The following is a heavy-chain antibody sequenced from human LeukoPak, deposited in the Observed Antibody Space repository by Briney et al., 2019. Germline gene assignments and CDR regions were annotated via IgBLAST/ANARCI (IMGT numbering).Heavy chain of an antibody. V-gene: IGHV4-59*01. CDR1: GDSIRSYY. Sequence: SETLSLTCTASGDSIRSYYWSWIRQPPGKGLEWIGYIYYSGSTNYNPSLKSRVTISIDTSKNQFSLKLSSVTAADTAVYYCARGDYYYMDVWGKGTTVTVPS. CDR3: ARGDYYYMDV. J-gene: IGHJ6*03. CDR2: IYYSGST.